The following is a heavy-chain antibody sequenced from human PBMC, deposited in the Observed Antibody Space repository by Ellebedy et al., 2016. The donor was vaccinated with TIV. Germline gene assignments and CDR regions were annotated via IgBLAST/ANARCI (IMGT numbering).Heavy chain of an antibody. CDR2: ISYDGIKE. CDR1: GFTFSSYA. Sequence: GESLKISXAASGFTFSSYALHWVRQAPGKGLEWVAVISYDGIKEYYADSVKGRFTISRDNSKNTLYLQMNSLRAEDTAVYYCARDDGDSGYGSGTARYWGQGTLVTVSS. J-gene: IGHJ4*02. CDR3: ARDDGDSGYGSGTARY. D-gene: IGHD6-25*01. V-gene: IGHV3-30-3*01.